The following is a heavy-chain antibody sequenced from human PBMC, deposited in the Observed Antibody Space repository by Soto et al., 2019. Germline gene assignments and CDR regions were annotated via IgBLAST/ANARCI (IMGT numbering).Heavy chain of an antibody. CDR3: AKGRGVSNSPFDF. D-gene: IGHD3-10*01. CDR2: ISGSGLST. CDR1: GFTFSSFA. J-gene: IGHJ4*02. V-gene: IGHV3-23*01. Sequence: EVQLLDSGGGLVQPGGSLRLSCAASGFTFSSFAMTWVRQAPGKGLEWVSTISGSGLSTYYADSVKGRFTISRDNSKNTLYLQMSSLSAEDTAVYYCAKGRGVSNSPFDFWGQGTLVTVSS.